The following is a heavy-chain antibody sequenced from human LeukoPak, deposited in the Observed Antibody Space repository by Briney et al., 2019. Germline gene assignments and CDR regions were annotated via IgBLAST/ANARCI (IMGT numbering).Heavy chain of an antibody. CDR2: ISGSGGST. CDR1: GFTFSSYA. J-gene: IGHJ4*02. Sequence: GGSLRLSCAASGFTFSSYAMSWVRQAPGKGLEWVSAISGSGGSTYYADSVKGRFTISRDNSKNTLYLQMNSLRAEDTAVYYCAEDSVQEWLVSNWGQGTLVTVSS. D-gene: IGHD6-19*01. CDR3: AEDSVQEWLVSN. V-gene: IGHV3-23*01.